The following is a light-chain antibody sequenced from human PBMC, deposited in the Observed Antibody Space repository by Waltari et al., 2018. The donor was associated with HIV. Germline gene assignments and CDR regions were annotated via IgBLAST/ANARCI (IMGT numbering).Light chain of an antibody. V-gene: IGKV4-1*01. CDR1: QSLLSSSNNKKS. J-gene: IGKJ2*01. Sequence: DIVMTQSPDSLAVSLAERANINCQTSQSLLSSSNNKKSLAWYQPKPGQPPTLLIYWTSTRNSGVPDRFSGSGSGTDFTLTISSLQAEDVAVYYCQQYYSSPYTFGQGTKLGIK. CDR3: QQYYSSPYT. CDR2: WTS.